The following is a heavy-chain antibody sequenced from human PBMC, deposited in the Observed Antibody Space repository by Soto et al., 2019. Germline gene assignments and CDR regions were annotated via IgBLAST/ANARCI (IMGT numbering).Heavy chain of an antibody. V-gene: IGHV3-33*01. D-gene: IGHD2-15*01. CDR1: GFTFSTYG. CDR3: ARDSPLGYIDC. CDR2: IWYDGSNK. Sequence: QVQVVESGGGVVQPGRSLRLSCAASGFTFSTYGMHWVRQAPGKGLEWVALIWYDGSNKYYGDSVKGRFTVSRDNSKNTLYLQMNSLRAEDTALYYRARDSPLGYIDCWGQGTQVTVSS. J-gene: IGHJ4*02.